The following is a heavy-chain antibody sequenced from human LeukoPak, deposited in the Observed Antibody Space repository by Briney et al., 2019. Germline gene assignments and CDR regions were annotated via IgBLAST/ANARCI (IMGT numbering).Heavy chain of an antibody. CDR2: IYTSGST. V-gene: IGHV4-61*02. D-gene: IGHD2-21*02. Sequence: PSETLSLTCTVSGGSISSGSYYWSWIRQPAGKGLEWIGRIYTSGSTNYNPSLKSRVTISVDTSKNQFSLKLSSVTAADTAVYYCARYCGGDCSYYFDYWGQGTLVTVSS. CDR3: ARYCGGDCSYYFDY. J-gene: IGHJ4*02. CDR1: GGSISSGSYY.